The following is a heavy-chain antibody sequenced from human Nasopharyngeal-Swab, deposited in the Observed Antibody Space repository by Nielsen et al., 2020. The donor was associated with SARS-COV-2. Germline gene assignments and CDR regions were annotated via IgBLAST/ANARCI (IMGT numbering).Heavy chain of an antibody. D-gene: IGHD3-22*01. CDR2: IWYDGSNK. CDR3: ARDFGAYYDSSGTDY. Sequence: GGSLRFSCAASGFTFSSYGMHWVRQAPGKGLEWVAVIWYDGSNKYYADSVKGRFTISRDNSKNTLYLQMNSLRAEDTAVYYCARDFGAYYDSSGTDYWGQGTLVTVSS. J-gene: IGHJ4*02. CDR1: GFTFSSYG. V-gene: IGHV3-33*01.